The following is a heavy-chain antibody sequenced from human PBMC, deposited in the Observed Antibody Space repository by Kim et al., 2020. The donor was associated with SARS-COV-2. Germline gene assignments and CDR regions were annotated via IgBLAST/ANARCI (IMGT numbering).Heavy chain of an antibody. D-gene: IGHD3-10*01. CDR2: IYYSGST. CDR3: ARRGYDWGSYPY. Sequence: SETLSLTCTVSGGSISSSSYYWGWIRQPPGKGLEWTGNIYYSGSTYYNPSLKSRVTISVDTSKNQFSLKLSSVTAADTAVYYCARRGYDWGSYPYWGQGT. J-gene: IGHJ4*02. V-gene: IGHV4-39*01. CDR1: GGSISSSSYY.